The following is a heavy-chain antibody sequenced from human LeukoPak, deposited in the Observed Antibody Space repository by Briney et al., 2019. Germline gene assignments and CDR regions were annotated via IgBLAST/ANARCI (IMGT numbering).Heavy chain of an antibody. D-gene: IGHD5-18*01. CDR3: ARDLISGYSYGYSIGY. Sequence: ASVKVSCQASGYTFTGYYMHWVRQAPGQGLEWMGWINPNSGGTHYAQKLQDRVTMTRDTSISTAYMELSTLRPDDTAVYYCARDLISGYSYGYSIGYWGQGTLVTVSS. J-gene: IGHJ4*02. V-gene: IGHV1-2*02. CDR1: GYTFTGYY. CDR2: INPNSGGT.